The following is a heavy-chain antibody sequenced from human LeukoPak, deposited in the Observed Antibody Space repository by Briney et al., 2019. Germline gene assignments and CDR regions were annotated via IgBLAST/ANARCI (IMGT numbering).Heavy chain of an antibody. J-gene: IGHJ3*02. CDR2: IIPIFGTA. D-gene: IGHD6-13*01. Sequence: ASVKVSCKASGGTFSSYAISWVRQAPGQGLEWMGGIIPIFGTANYAQKFQGRVTITTDESTSTAYMELSSLRSEDTAVYYCARPIGQLDHDAFDIWGQGTMVTVSS. V-gene: IGHV1-69*05. CDR1: GGTFSSYA. CDR3: ARPIGQLDHDAFDI.